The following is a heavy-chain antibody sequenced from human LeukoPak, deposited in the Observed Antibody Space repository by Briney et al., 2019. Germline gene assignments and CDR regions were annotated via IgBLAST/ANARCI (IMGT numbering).Heavy chain of an antibody. V-gene: IGHV3-43*02. CDR3: ATDRSTVTKSDY. D-gene: IGHD4-17*01. J-gene: IGHJ4*02. Sequence: RGSLRLSCAASGFTFDNYAMHWVRQAPGKGLEWVSLISGDGGGTYYADSVKGRFTISRDNSKNSLYLQMNSLRTEDTALYFCATDRSTVTKSDYWGQGTLVTVSS. CDR2: ISGDGGGT. CDR1: GFTFDNYA.